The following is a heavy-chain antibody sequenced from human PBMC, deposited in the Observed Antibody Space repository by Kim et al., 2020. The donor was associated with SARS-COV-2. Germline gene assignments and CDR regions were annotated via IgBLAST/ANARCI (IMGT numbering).Heavy chain of an antibody. CDR3: ASTTLVGATTTGIFDY. J-gene: IGHJ4*02. V-gene: IGHV4-39*01. D-gene: IGHD1-26*01. Sequence: SLKSRVTISVDTSKNQFSLKLSSVTAADTAVYYCASTTLVGATTTGIFDYWGQGTLVTVSS.